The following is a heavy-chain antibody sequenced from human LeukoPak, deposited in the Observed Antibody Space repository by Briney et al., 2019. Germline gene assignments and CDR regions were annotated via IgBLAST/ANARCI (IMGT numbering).Heavy chain of an antibody. CDR2: IYYSGST. CDR3: ARHSSSWYVDF. D-gene: IGHD6-13*01. J-gene: IGHJ4*02. Sequence: PSETLSLTCIVSGGSISSHYWSWIRQPPGKGLEWIGYIYYSGSTTYNPFLKSRVTISEDTSKNQFSLKLSSVTAADTAVYYCARHSSSWYVDFWGQGTLVTVSS. V-gene: IGHV4-59*11. CDR1: GGSISSHY.